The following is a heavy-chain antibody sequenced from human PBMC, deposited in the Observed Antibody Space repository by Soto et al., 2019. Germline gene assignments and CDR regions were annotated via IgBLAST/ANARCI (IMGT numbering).Heavy chain of an antibody. Sequence: ASETLSLTCTVSGGSISSYYWSWIRQPPGKGLKWIGYIYYSGSTNYNPSLKSRVTISVDTSKNQFSLKLSSVTAADTAVYYCARESLGATETFDYWGQGTLVTVSS. D-gene: IGHD1-26*01. CDR2: IYYSGST. CDR1: GGSISSYY. CDR3: ARESLGATETFDY. V-gene: IGHV4-59*01. J-gene: IGHJ4*02.